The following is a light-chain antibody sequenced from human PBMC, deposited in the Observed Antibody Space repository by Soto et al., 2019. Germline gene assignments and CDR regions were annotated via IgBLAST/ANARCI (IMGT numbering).Light chain of an antibody. Sequence: DIQVTQSPPTLSASVGDIFTITFLASQTISTRMAWYQQKPGKAPKLLVYDASTLQSGVASRFSGSGSGTEFTLIISGLQPDDSATYYCQQYTNTNNPWMFGQGTKVDIK. CDR1: QTISTR. CDR2: DAS. V-gene: IGKV1-5*01. CDR3: QQYTNTNNPWM. J-gene: IGKJ1*01.